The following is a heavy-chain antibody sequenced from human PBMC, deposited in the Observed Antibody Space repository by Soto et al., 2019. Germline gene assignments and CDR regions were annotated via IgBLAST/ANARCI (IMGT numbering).Heavy chain of an antibody. CDR1: GGSISSYY. Sequence: QVQLQESGPGLVKPSETLSLTCTVSGGSISSYYWSWIRQPAGKGLEWIGRIYTSGSTNYNPSLKSRVTMSVDTSKNQFSLKLSSVTAADTAVYYCARGVAGGYCSSTSCPDDYYYYYGMDVWGQGTTVTVSS. J-gene: IGHJ6*02. V-gene: IGHV4-4*07. D-gene: IGHD2-2*01. CDR2: IYTSGST. CDR3: ARGVAGGYCSSTSCPDDYYYYYGMDV.